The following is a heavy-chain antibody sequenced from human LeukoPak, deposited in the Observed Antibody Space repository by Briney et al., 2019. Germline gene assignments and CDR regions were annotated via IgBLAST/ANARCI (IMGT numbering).Heavy chain of an antibody. CDR3: ARGFRSDSSGRKFDY. CDR1: GYTFTSYD. Sequence: ASVGVSCKASGYTFTSYDINWVRQATGQGLEWMGWMNPNSGNTGYAQKFQGRLTMTRNTSISTAYMELSSLSSEDTAMYYCARGFRSDSSGRKFDYWGQGALVTVSS. V-gene: IGHV1-8*01. J-gene: IGHJ4*02. CDR2: MNPNSGNT. D-gene: IGHD3-22*01.